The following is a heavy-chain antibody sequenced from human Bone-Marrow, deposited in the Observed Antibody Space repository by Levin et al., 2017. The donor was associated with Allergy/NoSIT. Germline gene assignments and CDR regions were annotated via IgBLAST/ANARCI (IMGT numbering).Heavy chain of an antibody. V-gene: IGHV3-74*01. CDR1: GFTFSSYW. Sequence: GGSLRLSCAASGFTFSSYWMHWVRQAPGKGLVWVSRINSDGSSTSYADSVKGRFTISRDNAKNTLYLQMNSLRAEDTAVYYCARAQSPYYDFWSGYYQAAYYDYGMDVWGQGTTVTVSS. CDR2: INSDGSST. D-gene: IGHD3-3*01. CDR3: ARAQSPYYDFWSGYYQAAYYDYGMDV. J-gene: IGHJ6*02.